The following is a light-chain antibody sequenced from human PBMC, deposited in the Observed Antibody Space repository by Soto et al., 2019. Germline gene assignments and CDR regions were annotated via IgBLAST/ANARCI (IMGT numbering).Light chain of an antibody. Sequence: QSALTQPASVSGSPGRSITISCTGTSSDVGAYLYVSWYQQHPGKAPKLIIFEVSNRPSGVSNRFSGSKSGNTASLTISGLQAEDEAEYYCSSYTSSSTLVFGTGTKLTVL. J-gene: IGLJ1*01. CDR1: SSDVGAYLY. CDR2: EVS. CDR3: SSYTSSSTLV. V-gene: IGLV2-14*01.